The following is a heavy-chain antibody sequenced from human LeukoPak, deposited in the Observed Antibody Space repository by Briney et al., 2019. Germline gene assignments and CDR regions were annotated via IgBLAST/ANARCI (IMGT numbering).Heavy chain of an antibody. Sequence: GGSPRLSCAASGFTFSSYAMSWVRQTPGKGLEWVSAISAGGGSTYYADSVKGRFTISRDNSKNTLYLQMNSLRADDTAVYYCASLWSGSLRADYWGQGTLVTVSS. D-gene: IGHD1-26*01. J-gene: IGHJ4*02. CDR1: GFTFSSYA. CDR2: ISAGGGST. CDR3: ASLWSGSLRADY. V-gene: IGHV3-23*01.